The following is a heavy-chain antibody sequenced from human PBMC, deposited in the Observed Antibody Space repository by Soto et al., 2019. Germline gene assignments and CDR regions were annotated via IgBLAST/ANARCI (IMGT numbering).Heavy chain of an antibody. D-gene: IGHD3-9*01. J-gene: IGHJ6*03. CDR3: AKVPRELTGYGDILTGYNYYYYYMDV. CDR2: ISGSGGST. Sequence: GGSLRLSCAASGFTFSSYAMSWVRQAPGKGLEWVSAISGSGGSTYYADSVKGRFTISRDNSKNTLYLQMNSLRAEDTAVYYCAKVPRELTGYGDILTGYNYYYYYMDVWGKGTTVTVSS. V-gene: IGHV3-23*01. CDR1: GFTFSSYA.